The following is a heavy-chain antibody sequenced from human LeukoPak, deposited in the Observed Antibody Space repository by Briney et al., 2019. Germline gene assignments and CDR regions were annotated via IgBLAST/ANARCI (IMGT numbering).Heavy chain of an antibody. CDR2: IYYNGRT. CDR3: ARSIAVAGNDAFDI. CDR1: GYSISSGYY. D-gene: IGHD6-19*01. V-gene: IGHV4-61*01. J-gene: IGHJ3*02. Sequence: PSETLSLTCAVSGYSISSGYYWGWIRQPPGKGLEWIGYIYYNGRTNYNPSLKSRVTISVDTSKNQFSLKLTSVTAADTAVYYCARSIAVAGNDAFDIWGRGTMVTVSS.